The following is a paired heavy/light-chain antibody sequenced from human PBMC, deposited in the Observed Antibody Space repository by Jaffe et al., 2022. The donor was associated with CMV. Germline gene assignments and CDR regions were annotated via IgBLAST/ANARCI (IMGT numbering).Heavy chain of an antibody. CDR3: ARDGPATDDN. V-gene: IGHV3-11*06. J-gene: IGHJ4*02. CDR2: ISHTSTYT. D-gene: IGHD2-2*01. CDR1: GFIFSGYS. Sequence: QVQLVESGGGLVKPGGSLRLSCAASGFIFSGYSMSWIRQAPGKGLQWISYISHTSTYTSYADSVKGRFTISRDNGKNSLFLQMNSLRAEDTAVYYCARDGPATDDNWGQGTLVTVSS.
Light chain of an antibody. J-gene: IGKJ1*01. CDR3: QQYYNTPRT. Sequence: DIVMTQSPDSLAVSLGERATFSCKSSQSLLSSSNNKNYLAWFQQKAGQPPKLLISWASTRESGVPDRFSGSGSGTDFTLTISSLQAEDVALYYCQQYYNTPRTFGQGTKVEI. CDR2: WAS. CDR1: QSLLSSSNNKNY. V-gene: IGKV4-1*01.